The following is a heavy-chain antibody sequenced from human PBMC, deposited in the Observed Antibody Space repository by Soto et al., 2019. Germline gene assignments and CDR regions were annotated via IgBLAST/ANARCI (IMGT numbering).Heavy chain of an antibody. V-gene: IGHV1-2*04. J-gene: IGHJ3*02. D-gene: IGHD5-12*01. CDR3: ARDRDGYNWSDAFDI. CDR1: GYTFTSHA. Sequence: ASVKVSCKASGYTFTSHAMHWVRQAPGQGLEWMGWINPNSGGTNYAQKFQGWVTMTRDTSISTAYMELSRLRSDDTAVYYCARDRDGYNWSDAFDIWGQGTMVTVSS. CDR2: INPNSGGT.